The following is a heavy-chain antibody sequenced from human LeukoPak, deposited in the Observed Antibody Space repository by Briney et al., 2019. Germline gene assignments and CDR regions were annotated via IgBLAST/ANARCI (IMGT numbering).Heavy chain of an antibody. CDR3: STEDKYCTSTTCGDF. CDR2: TNPNSGDT. CDR1: GYTFTGYH. D-gene: IGHD2-2*01. J-gene: IGHJ4*02. Sequence: ASVKVSCKASGYTFTGYHIHWVRQAPGQGLEWMGWTNPNSGDTNYAHKFQARVTMTRDTSISTAYMELSRLRSDDTAVYYCSTEDKYCTSTTCGDFWGQGTLVTVSS. V-gene: IGHV1-2*02.